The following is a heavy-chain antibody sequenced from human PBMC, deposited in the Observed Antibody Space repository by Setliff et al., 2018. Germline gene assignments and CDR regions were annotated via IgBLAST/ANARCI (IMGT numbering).Heavy chain of an antibody. D-gene: IGHD5-18*01. V-gene: IGHV1-18*01. J-gene: IGHJ4*02. CDR2: ISGYYSNT. Sequence: ASVKVSCKASGFTFKTYSFSWIRQAPGQGLEWVGWISGYYSNTIYAQNFQGRVTMTTNASTNTAYMELRSLGSDDTAVYYCATFRGYTYGYDYWGQGTLVTVSS. CDR1: GFTFKTYS. CDR3: ATFRGYTYGYDY.